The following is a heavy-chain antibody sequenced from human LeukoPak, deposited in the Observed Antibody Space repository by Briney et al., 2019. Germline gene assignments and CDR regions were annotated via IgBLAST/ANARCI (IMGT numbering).Heavy chain of an antibody. CDR2: ISRSGGTI. CDR3: ARLGNYDFGI. V-gene: IGHV3-48*03. Sequence: GGSLTLSCAASGFTYSRYEMNWVRQAPGKGLEWVSYISRSGGTIYYRDSVKGRFTISRDNTKNSLYLQMNSLRAEDTAVYYCARLGNYDFGIWGQGTMVTVSS. J-gene: IGHJ3*02. CDR1: GFTYSRYE. D-gene: IGHD3-3*01.